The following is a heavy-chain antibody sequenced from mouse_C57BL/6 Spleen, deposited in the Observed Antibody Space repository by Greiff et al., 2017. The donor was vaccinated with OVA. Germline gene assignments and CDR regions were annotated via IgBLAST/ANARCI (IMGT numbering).Heavy chain of an antibody. J-gene: IGHJ3*01. Sequence: VQLQQSGPELVKPGASVKISCKASGYSFTSYYIHWVKQRPGQGLEWIGWIYPGSGNTKYNEKFKGKATLTADTSSSTAYMQLSSLTSEDSAVYYCANDYDEAWFAYWGQGTLVTVSA. D-gene: IGHD2-4*01. CDR2: IYPGSGNT. V-gene: IGHV1-66*01. CDR3: ANDYDEAWFAY. CDR1: GYSFTSYY.